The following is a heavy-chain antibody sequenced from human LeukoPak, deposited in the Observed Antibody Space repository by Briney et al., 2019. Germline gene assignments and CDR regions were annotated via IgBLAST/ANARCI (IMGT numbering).Heavy chain of an antibody. J-gene: IGHJ5*02. CDR2: ISWNSGSI. CDR1: GFTFDDYA. V-gene: IGHV3-9*01. Sequence: PGGSLRLSCAASGFTFDDYAMHWVRQAPGKGLEWVSGISWNSGSIGYADSVKGRFTISRDNAKNSLYLQMNSLRAEDTALYYCAKDMSPYSSGWLNWFDPWGQGTLVTVSS. D-gene: IGHD6-19*01. CDR3: AKDMSPYSSGWLNWFDP.